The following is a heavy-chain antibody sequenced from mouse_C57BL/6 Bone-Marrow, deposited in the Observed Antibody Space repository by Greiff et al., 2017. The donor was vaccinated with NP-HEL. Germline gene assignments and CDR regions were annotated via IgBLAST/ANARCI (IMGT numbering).Heavy chain of an antibody. CDR2: IYPGGGCT. V-gene: IGHV1-63*01. D-gene: IGHD2-1*01. CDR3: AIPIYYGNYDAMDY. Sequence: VQLQQSGAELVRPGTSVKMSCKASGYTFTNYWIGWVKQRPGHGLEWIGDIYPGGGCTNYNEKFKGKATLTVDKSSSTAYMQFSSLTSEGSAIYYCAIPIYYGNYDAMDYWGQGTSVTVSS. J-gene: IGHJ4*01. CDR1: GYTFTNYW.